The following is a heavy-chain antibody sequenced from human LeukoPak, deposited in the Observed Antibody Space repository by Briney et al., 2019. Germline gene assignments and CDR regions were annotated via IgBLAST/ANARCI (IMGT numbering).Heavy chain of an antibody. D-gene: IGHD6-19*01. CDR1: GFNFENYA. V-gene: IGHV3-43D*03. CDR2: ITWDSTNI. Sequence: GGSLRLSCAASGFNFENYAMHWVRQPPGRGLEWVSLITWDSTNIYYGDSMQGRFTVSRDNSKKSLYLQMNSLRPEDTALYYCAREEMSVAGLFDHWGQGTLVSVS. J-gene: IGHJ4*02. CDR3: AREEMSVAGLFDH.